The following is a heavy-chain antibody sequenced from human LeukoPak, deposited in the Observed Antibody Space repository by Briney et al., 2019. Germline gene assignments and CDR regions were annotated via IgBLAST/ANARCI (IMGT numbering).Heavy chain of an antibody. CDR1: GYTFTGYY. Sequence: ASVKVSCKAPGYTFTGYYIHWVRQAPGQGLEWMGWINPNSGGTNYAQKFQGRVTMARDTSISTAYMELSRLRSDDTAVYYCARGMGRSGVRYYDYVFDYWGQG. J-gene: IGHJ4*02. D-gene: IGHD3-9*01. CDR3: ARGMGRSGVRYYDYVFDY. V-gene: IGHV1-2*02. CDR2: INPNSGGT.